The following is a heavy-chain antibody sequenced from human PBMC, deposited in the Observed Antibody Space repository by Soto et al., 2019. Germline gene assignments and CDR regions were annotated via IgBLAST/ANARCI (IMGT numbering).Heavy chain of an antibody. CDR2: IYYSGST. CDR3: ARGAYCSGGSCYKRSSYYYGMDV. J-gene: IGHJ6*02. Sequence: QVQLQESGPGLVKPSQTLSLTCTVSGGSISSGGYYWSWIRQHPGKGLEWIGYIYYSGSTYYNPSLTSRVTISVDTSQNQFSLKLSSVTAADTAVYYCARGAYCSGGSCYKRSSYYYGMDVWGQGTTVTVSS. V-gene: IGHV4-31*03. CDR1: GGSISSGGYY. D-gene: IGHD2-15*01.